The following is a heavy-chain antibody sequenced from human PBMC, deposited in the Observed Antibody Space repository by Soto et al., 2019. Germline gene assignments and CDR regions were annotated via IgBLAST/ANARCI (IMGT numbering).Heavy chain of an antibody. V-gene: IGHV3-66*01. CDR1: GFTVSSNY. J-gene: IGHJ6*03. D-gene: IGHD2-2*01. CDR3: ARCQAFVVGLYMDV. CDR2: IYSGGNT. Sequence: GGSLRLSCAASGFTVSSNYMNWVRQAPGKGLEWVSVIYSGGNTYYADSVKGRFTISRDNSKNTLYLQMNSLRAEDTAVYYCARCQAFVVGLYMDVWGKGTTVTVSS.